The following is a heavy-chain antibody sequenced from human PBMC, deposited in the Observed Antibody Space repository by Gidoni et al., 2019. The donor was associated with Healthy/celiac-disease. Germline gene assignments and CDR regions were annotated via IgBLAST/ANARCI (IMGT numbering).Heavy chain of an antibody. Sequence: QVQLVESGGGVVQPGRSLRLSCAASGFTFSSYGMHWVRQAPGKGLGWVAVIWYDGSNKYYADSVKGRFTISRDNSKNTLYLRMNSLGAEDTAVYYCARASSGWESVDYWGQGTLVTVSS. CDR3: ARASSGWESVDY. J-gene: IGHJ4*02. D-gene: IGHD6-19*01. V-gene: IGHV3-33*01. CDR1: GFTFSSYG. CDR2: IWYDGSNK.